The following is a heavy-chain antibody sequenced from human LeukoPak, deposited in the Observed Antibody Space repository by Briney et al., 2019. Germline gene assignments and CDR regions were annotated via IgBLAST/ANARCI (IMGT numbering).Heavy chain of an antibody. Sequence: SETLSLTCTVSGGSISSSSYYWGWIRQPPEKGLEWIGSIYYSGSTYYNPSLKSRVTISVDTSKNQFSLKLSSVTAADTAVYYCARHGFDYDILTGYYNWFDPWGQGTLVTVSS. CDR1: GGSISSSSYY. J-gene: IGHJ5*02. D-gene: IGHD3-9*01. CDR2: IYYSGST. CDR3: ARHGFDYDILTGYYNWFDP. V-gene: IGHV4-39*01.